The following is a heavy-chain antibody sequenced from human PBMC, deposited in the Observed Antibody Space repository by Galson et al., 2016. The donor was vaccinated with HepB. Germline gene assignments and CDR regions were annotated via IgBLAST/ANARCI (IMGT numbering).Heavy chain of an antibody. V-gene: IGHV3-33*01. J-gene: IGHJ4*02. Sequence: SLRLSCAASGFTFSSYGMHWVRQVPGKGLEWVAIIWYDGSHKFYLDSVKGRFTISRDNSKSTLYLQMNSLRAEDTAVYYCARDREYNFWSGYYPLKFFDYWGQGTLVIVSS. CDR1: GFTFSSYG. CDR3: ARDREYNFWSGYYPLKFFDY. D-gene: IGHD3-3*01. CDR2: IWYDGSHK.